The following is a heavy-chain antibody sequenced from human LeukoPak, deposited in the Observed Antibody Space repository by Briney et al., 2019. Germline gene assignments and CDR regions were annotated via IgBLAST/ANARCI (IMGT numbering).Heavy chain of an antibody. J-gene: IGHJ4*02. CDR3: ARGLSSSSWYY. Sequence: ETLSLTCAVYGGSFSGYYWSWIRQPPGKGLEWIGEINHSGSTNYNPSLKSRVTISVDTSKNQFSLKLSSVTAADTAVYYCARGLSSSSWYYWGQGTLVTVSS. V-gene: IGHV4-34*01. CDR2: INHSGST. CDR1: GGSFSGYY. D-gene: IGHD6-13*01.